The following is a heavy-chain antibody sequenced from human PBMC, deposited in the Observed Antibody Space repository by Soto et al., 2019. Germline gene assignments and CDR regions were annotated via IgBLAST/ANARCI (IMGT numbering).Heavy chain of an antibody. J-gene: IGHJ4*02. D-gene: IGHD2-2*01. CDR1: GYTFTGYY. V-gene: IGHV1-18*04. Sequence: ASVKVSCKASGYTFTGYYMHWVRQAPGQGLEWMGWISAYNGNTNYAQKLQGRVTMTTDTSTSTAYMELRSLRSDDTAVYYCAREHCSSTSCYPEGYWGQGTLVTVSS. CDR2: ISAYNGNT. CDR3: AREHCSSTSCYPEGY.